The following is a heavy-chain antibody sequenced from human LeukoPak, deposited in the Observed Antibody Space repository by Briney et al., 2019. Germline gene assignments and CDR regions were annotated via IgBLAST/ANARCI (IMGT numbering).Heavy chain of an antibody. D-gene: IGHD1-26*01. CDR3: ARGDSGSSRPFDY. Sequence: PGGSLRLSCAASGFTVSSNYMSWVRQAPGKGLEWVSVIYSGGSTYYADSVKGRFTISRDNSKNTLYLQMNSLRAEDTAVYYCARGDSGSSRPFDYWGQGTLVTVSS. V-gene: IGHV3-53*01. CDR2: IYSGGST. J-gene: IGHJ4*02. CDR1: GFTVSSNY.